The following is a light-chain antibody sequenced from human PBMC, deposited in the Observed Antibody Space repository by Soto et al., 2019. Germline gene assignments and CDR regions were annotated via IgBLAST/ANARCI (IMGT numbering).Light chain of an antibody. Sequence: AIQMTQSPSSLSASVGDRVTITCRASQGIRNDLGWYQQEPGKAPKLLIYAASSLQSGVPSRFSGSGSGTDFTLTISSLQPEDFATYYCLQDYNYPPYTFGQGTKLEIK. CDR3: LQDYNYPPYT. CDR2: AAS. CDR1: QGIRND. J-gene: IGKJ2*01. V-gene: IGKV1-6*01.